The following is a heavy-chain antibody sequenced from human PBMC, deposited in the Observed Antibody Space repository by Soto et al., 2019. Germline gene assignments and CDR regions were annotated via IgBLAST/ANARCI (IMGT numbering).Heavy chain of an antibody. CDR2: IYYSGST. Sequence: ASETLSLTCSVSGGSISSSNYYWGWIRQPPGKGLERIGSIYYSGSTYYNPSLKSRVTISVDTSKNQFSLKLSSVTAADTAVYYCARHLNDYAIFGVVITNYYYYGMDVWGQGTTVTVSS. V-gene: IGHV4-39*01. CDR1: GGSISSSNYY. J-gene: IGHJ6*02. D-gene: IGHD3-3*01. CDR3: ARHLNDYAIFGVVITNYYYYGMDV.